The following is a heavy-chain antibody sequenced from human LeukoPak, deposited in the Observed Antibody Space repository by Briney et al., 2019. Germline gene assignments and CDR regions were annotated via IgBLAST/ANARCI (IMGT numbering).Heavy chain of an antibody. V-gene: IGHV3-74*01. CDR2: MKTDGSTI. CDR1: GFRFSYSW. Sequence: GGSLRLSCAASGFRFSYSWMYWVRQGPGMGPVWVSRMKTDGSTIEYADSVKGRFTISRDNAKNTLFLQMSSLRVEDTAVYYCARGADHGGSYYPDWGQGTRVTVSS. D-gene: IGHD3-10*01. CDR3: ARGADHGGSYYPD. J-gene: IGHJ4*02.